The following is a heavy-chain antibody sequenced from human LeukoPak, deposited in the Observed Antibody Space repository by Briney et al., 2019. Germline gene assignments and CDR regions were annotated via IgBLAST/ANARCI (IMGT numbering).Heavy chain of an antibody. V-gene: IGHV4-34*01. J-gene: IGHJ4*02. Sequence: SETLSLTCAVYGGSFSGYYWSWIRQPPGKGLEWIGEINHSGSTNYNPSLKSRVTISVDTSKNQFSLKLSSVTAADTAVYYCARALVVLDYWGQGTLVTVSS. CDR2: INHSGST. CDR3: ARALVVLDY. D-gene: IGHD2-15*01. CDR1: GGSFSGYY.